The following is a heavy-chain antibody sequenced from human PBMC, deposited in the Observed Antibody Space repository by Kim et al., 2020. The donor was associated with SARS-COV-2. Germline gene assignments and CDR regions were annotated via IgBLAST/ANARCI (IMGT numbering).Heavy chain of an antibody. CDR1: GGSFSGYY. D-gene: IGHD1-26*01. J-gene: IGHJ4*02. V-gene: IGHV4-34*01. CDR2: INHSGST. CDR3: ARVPIVGATPTFDY. Sequence: SETLSLTCAVYGGSFSGYYWSWIRQPPGKGLEWIGEINHSGSTNYNPSLKSRVTISVDTSKNQFSLKLSSVTAADTAVYYCARVPIVGATPTFDYWGQGTLVTVSS.